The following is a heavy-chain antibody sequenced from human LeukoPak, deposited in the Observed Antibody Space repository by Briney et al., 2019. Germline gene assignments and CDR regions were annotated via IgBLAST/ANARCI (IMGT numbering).Heavy chain of an antibody. CDR1: GFTFSSYS. CDR2: ISSSSSYI. CDR3: VSVGATLYYFDY. V-gene: IGHV3-21*01. J-gene: IGHJ4*02. D-gene: IGHD1-26*01. Sequence: GGSLRLSCGASGFTFSSYSMNWVRQAPGKGLEWVSSISSSSSYIYYADSVKGRFTISRDNAKNSLYLQMNSLKAEDTAVYYCVSVGATLYYFDYWGQGTLVTVSS.